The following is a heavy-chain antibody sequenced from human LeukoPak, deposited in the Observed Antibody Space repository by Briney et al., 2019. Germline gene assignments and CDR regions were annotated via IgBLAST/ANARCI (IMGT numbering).Heavy chain of an antibody. CDR2: IDYTGST. CDR1: GGFISGQY. D-gene: IGHD6-19*01. V-gene: IGHV4-59*11. J-gene: IGHJ5*02. Sequence: SETLSLTCPVSGGFISGQYWSWLRQPPGKGLEWIGYIDYTGSTNYNPSLKRRVTISLDMPNNQFSLKMNSVTAADTAVYYCAGRGYSSGWFGFDPWGQGTLVTVSS. CDR3: AGRGYSSGWFGFDP.